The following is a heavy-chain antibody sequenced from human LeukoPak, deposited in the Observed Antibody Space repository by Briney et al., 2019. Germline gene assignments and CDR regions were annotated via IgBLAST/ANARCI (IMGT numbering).Heavy chain of an antibody. J-gene: IGHJ4*02. V-gene: IGHV1-46*01. Sequence: ASVKVSCKASGYTFTSYYMHWVRQAPGQGLEWMGLINPSGGSTSYAQKFQGRVTITADESASTAYMELSSLRSEDTAVYYCARDFSSWYERPHTGFDYWGQGTLVTVSS. CDR1: GYTFTSYY. CDR2: INPSGGST. CDR3: ARDFSSWYERPHTGFDY. D-gene: IGHD6-13*01.